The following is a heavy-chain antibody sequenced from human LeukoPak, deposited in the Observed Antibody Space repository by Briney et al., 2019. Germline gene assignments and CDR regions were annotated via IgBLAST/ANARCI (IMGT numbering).Heavy chain of an antibody. CDR3: AKDLRDYDSSGYYPTYYYGMDV. V-gene: IGHV3-74*03. J-gene: IGHJ6*02. D-gene: IGHD3-22*01. CDR1: GFTFSSAL. Sequence: GGSLRLSCAASGFTFSSALMHWVRQAPGTGLVWVSRITDDGSTTYADSVKGRFTISRDNSKNTLYLQMNSLRAEDTAVYYCAKDLRDYDSSGYYPTYYYGMDVWGQGTSVTVSS. CDR2: ITDDGST.